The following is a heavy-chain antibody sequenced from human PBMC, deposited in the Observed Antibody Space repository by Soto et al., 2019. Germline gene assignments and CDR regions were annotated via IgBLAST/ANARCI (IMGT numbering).Heavy chain of an antibody. J-gene: IGHJ6*02. Sequence: SQTLSLTCAISGDSVSSNSAAWNWIRQSPSRGLEWLGRTYYRSKWYNDYAVSVKSRITINPDTSKNQFSLQLNSVTPEYTAVYYCARDMGLAVAGTGPYYYYGMEVWGQGTTVTVSS. CDR3: ARDMGLAVAGTGPYYYYGMEV. CDR1: GDSVSSNSAA. CDR2: TYYRSKWYN. V-gene: IGHV6-1*01. D-gene: IGHD6-19*01.